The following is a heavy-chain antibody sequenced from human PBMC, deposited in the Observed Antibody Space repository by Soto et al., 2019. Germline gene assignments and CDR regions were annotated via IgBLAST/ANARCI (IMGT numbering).Heavy chain of an antibody. V-gene: IGHV3-72*01. CDR3: ARARRGYPADP. Sequence: EILLLESGGGLVQPGGALRLSGAASGFSFSDYYMDCFRQAPWMGMEWVARIKNKLNSYTVEYAASLEGRFTISRDDSKNSVYLQMNSLKTENTAVYFCARARRGYPADPWGQGTLVTVSS. CDR1: GFSFSDYY. J-gene: IGHJ5*02. CDR2: IKNKLNSYTV. D-gene: IGHD3-16*02.